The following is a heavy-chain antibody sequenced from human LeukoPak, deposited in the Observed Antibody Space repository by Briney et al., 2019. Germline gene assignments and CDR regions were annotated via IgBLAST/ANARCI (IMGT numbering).Heavy chain of an antibody. CDR1: GGSISSYY. D-gene: IGHD4-17*01. V-gene: IGHV4-59*08. CDR3: ARRYGDCRKGYFDY. Sequence: PSETLSLTCTVSGGSISSYYWSWIRQPPRKGLEWMGYIYYSGSTNYNPSLKSRVTISVDTSKNQFSLKLSSVTAADTAVYYCARRYGDCRKGYFDYWGQGTLVTVSS. CDR2: IYYSGST. J-gene: IGHJ4*02.